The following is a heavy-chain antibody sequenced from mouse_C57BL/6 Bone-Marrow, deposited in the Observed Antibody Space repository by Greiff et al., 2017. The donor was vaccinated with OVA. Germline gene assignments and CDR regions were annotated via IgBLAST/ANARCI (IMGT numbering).Heavy chain of an antibody. CDR3: ARRYYSNLDY. D-gene: IGHD2-5*01. CDR1: GFTFSDYY. J-gene: IGHJ2*01. CDR2: ISNGGGST. Sequence: EVQRVESGGGLVQPGGSLKLSCAASGFTFSDYYMYWVRQTPEKRLEWVAYISNGGGSTYYPDTVKGRFTISRDNAKNTLYLQMSRLKSEDTAMYYCARRYYSNLDYWGQGTTLTVSS. V-gene: IGHV5-12*01.